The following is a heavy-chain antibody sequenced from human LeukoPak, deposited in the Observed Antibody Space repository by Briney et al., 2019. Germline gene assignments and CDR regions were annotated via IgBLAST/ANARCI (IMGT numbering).Heavy chain of an antibody. Sequence: PGRSLRLSCAASGFTFSSYGMHWVRQAPGKGLEWVAVIWYDGSNKYYADSVKGRFTISRDNSKNTLYLQMNSVRAEDTAVYYCARDQAGTIFGVVLKGYFDYWGQGTLVTVSS. CDR1: GFTFSSYG. CDR2: IWYDGSNK. V-gene: IGHV3-33*01. J-gene: IGHJ4*02. D-gene: IGHD3-3*01. CDR3: ARDQAGTIFGVVLKGYFDY.